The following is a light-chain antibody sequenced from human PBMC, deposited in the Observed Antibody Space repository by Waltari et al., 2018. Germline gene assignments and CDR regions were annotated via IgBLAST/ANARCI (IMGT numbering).Light chain of an antibody. Sequence: IQLTQSPSSLSASVGDRVTITCRASQGINDFLAWYQQKPGKAPKLLIYAASTLQSGVPSRFSGSGSETDFTLTISSLQPEDFATYYCQLLNSSQWTFGQGTKVEIK. V-gene: IGKV1-9*01. CDR1: QGINDF. J-gene: IGKJ1*01. CDR3: QLLNSSQWT. CDR2: AAS.